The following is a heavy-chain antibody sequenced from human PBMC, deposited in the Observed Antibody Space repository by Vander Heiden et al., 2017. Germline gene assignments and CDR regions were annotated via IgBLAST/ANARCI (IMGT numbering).Heavy chain of an antibody. CDR3: DAADY. J-gene: IGHJ4*02. CDR2: SSRDGTAI. Sequence: EVQLVESGGGLVKPGGSLRLSCAASGLTFSKYTMNWARQAPGKGLEWVSTSSRDGTAIYYADSVKGRFTISRDNAKNSLYLQMSSLRAEDTAVYYCDAADYWGQGTLVTVSS. D-gene: IGHD6-13*01. V-gene: IGHV3-21*01. CDR1: GLTFSKYT.